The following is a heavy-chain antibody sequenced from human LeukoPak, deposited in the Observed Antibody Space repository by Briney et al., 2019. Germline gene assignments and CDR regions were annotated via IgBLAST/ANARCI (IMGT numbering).Heavy chain of an antibody. J-gene: IGHJ4*02. Sequence: PSETLSLTCTASGGSISTYYWSWIRQPPGKGLEWIGYIYYSGSTNYNPSLKSRVTISVDTSKNQFSLKLSFVTAADTAVYYCARGGGRWNYFDYWGQGTLVTVSS. V-gene: IGHV4-59*01. D-gene: IGHD3-16*01. CDR1: GGSISTYY. CDR3: ARGGGRWNYFDY. CDR2: IYYSGST.